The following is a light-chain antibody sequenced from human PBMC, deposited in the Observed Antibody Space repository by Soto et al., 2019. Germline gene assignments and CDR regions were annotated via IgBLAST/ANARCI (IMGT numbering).Light chain of an antibody. V-gene: IGLV1-47*01. J-gene: IGLJ1*01. Sequence: QAVVTQPPSASGTPGQRVTISCSGSSSNIGSNYVYWYQQLPGTAPKLLIYRNNQRPSGVPDRFSGSKSGTSASLAISGLRSEDEADYYCAAWDDGLSGSYVFGTGTKLTVL. CDR3: AAWDDGLSGSYV. CDR2: RNN. CDR1: SSNIGSNY.